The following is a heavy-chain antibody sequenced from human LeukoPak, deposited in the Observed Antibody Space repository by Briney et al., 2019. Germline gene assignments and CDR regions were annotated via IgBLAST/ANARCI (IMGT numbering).Heavy chain of an antibody. D-gene: IGHD6-13*01. V-gene: IGHV4-59*01. CDR3: ARGVYIAAAQYAY. J-gene: IGHJ4*02. CDR1: GGSISSYY. CDR2: IYYSGTT. Sequence: SETLSLSCTVSGGSISSYYWSWIRQPPGKGLEWIGYIYYSGTTNYNPSLKSRVTISVDTSKNQFSLKLSSVTAADTAVYYCARGVYIAAAQYAYWGQGTLVTVSS.